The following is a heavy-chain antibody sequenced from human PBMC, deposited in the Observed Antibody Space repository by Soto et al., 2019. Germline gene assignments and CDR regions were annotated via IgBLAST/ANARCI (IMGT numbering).Heavy chain of an antibody. D-gene: IGHD5-12*01. V-gene: IGHV1-69*13. J-gene: IGHJ5*02. CDR3: ARHHGPTTSENWFDP. CDR1: GGTFSSYA. CDR2: IIPIFGTA. Sequence: SVKVSCKASGGTFSSYAISWVRQAPGQGLEWMGGIIPIFGTANYAQKFQGRVTITADESTSTAYMELSSLRSDDTAVYYCARHHGPTTSENWFDPWGQGTLVTVSS.